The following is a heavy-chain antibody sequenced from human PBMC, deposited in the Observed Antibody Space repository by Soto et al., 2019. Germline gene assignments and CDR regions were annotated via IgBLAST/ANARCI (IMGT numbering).Heavy chain of an antibody. CDR2: ISHSGST. Sequence: QVQLQQWGAGLLKPSETLSLRCVVNSGSFSGYYWTWIRQTPGKGLEWIGEISHSGSTNYNPSLMSRVTMPSDTSKNQFSLRLSSVTAADTALYFCARGYESSRRYLPLLDYWGQGTLVTVSS. CDR1: SGSFSGYY. CDR3: ARGYESSRRYLPLLDY. J-gene: IGHJ4*02. V-gene: IGHV4-34*01. D-gene: IGHD3-22*01.